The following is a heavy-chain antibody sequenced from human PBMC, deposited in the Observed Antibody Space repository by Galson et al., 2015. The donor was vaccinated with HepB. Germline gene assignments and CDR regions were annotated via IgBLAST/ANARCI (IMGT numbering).Heavy chain of an antibody. D-gene: IGHD5-18*01. V-gene: IGHV4-34*01. Sequence: SETLSLTCAVYGGSFSGYYWSWIRQPPGKGLEWIGEINHSGSTNYNPSLKSRVIISVDTSKNQFSLKLSSVTAADTAVYYCARPQALQLRRNAGAFDIWGQGTMVTVSS. CDR2: INHSGST. J-gene: IGHJ3*02. CDR1: GGSFSGYY. CDR3: ARPQALQLRRNAGAFDI.